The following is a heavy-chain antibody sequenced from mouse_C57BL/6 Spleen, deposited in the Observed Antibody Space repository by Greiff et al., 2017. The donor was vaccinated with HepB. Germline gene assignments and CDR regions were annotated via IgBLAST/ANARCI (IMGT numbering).Heavy chain of an antibody. Sequence: EVQLQQSGAELVRPGASVKLSCTASGFNIKDYYMHWVKQRPEQGLEWIGRIDPEDGDTEYAPKFQGKATMTADTSSNTAYLRLSSLTSEDTAVYYCTTGSSPPWFAYWGQGTLVTVSA. D-gene: IGHD1-1*01. J-gene: IGHJ3*01. CDR2: IDPEDGDT. CDR1: GFNIKDYY. V-gene: IGHV14-1*01. CDR3: TTGSSPPWFAY.